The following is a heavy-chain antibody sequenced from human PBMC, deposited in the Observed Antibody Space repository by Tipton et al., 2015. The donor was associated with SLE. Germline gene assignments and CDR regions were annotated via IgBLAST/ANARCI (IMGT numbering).Heavy chain of an antibody. CDR3: ARFDYSNWDDY. V-gene: IGHV4-59*06. CDR1: GGSISDYY. CDR2: IYYSGST. J-gene: IGHJ4*02. Sequence: TLSLTCTVSGGSISDYYWTWIRQPPGKGLEWIGYIYYSGSTYYNPSLQSRLTMSVDTSRNQFSLKLTSVTAADTAVYFCARFDYSNWDDYWGQGTLVTVSS. D-gene: IGHD4-11*01.